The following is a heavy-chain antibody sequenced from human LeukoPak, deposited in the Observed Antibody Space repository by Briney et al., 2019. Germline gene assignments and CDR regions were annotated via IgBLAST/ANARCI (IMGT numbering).Heavy chain of an antibody. D-gene: IGHD2-15*01. CDR3: ARVICSGGSCRFDY. CDR1: GGPISSSSYY. CDR2: IYYSGRT. Sequence: PSETLSLTCTVSGGPISSSSYYWGWIRQPPGKGLEWIGTIYYSGRTHYNPSLKSRVTISVDPSKNQFSLKLSSVTAADTAVYYCARVICSGGSCRFDYWGQGTLVTVSS. V-gene: IGHV4-39*07. J-gene: IGHJ4*02.